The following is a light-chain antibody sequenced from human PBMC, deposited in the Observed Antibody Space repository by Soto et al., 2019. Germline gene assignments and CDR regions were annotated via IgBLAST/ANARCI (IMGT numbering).Light chain of an antibody. CDR1: QSVTSNY. CDR3: HQYGSSPT. Sequence: EIVLTQSPGTLSLSPGERATLSCRASQSVTSNYLAWYQQKPGQAPRVLIYGASNRATGIPDRFSGSGSGTDFTLTISRLEPEDVGVYYCHQYGSSPTFGQGTKLEI. V-gene: IGKV3-20*01. J-gene: IGKJ2*01. CDR2: GAS.